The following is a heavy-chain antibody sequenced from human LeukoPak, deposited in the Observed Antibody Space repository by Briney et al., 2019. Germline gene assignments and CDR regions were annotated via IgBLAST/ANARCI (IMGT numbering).Heavy chain of an antibody. J-gene: IGHJ5*02. CDR3: ARDSSTLNWFDP. V-gene: IGHV3-30*04. D-gene: IGHD6-13*01. CDR1: GFTFSSYA. Sequence: SGRSLRLSCAASGFTFSSYAMHWVRQAPGKGLEWVAVISYDGSNKHYADSVKGRFTISRDNSKNTLYLQMNSLRAEDTAVYYCARDSSTLNWFDPWGQGTLVTVSS. CDR2: ISYDGSNK.